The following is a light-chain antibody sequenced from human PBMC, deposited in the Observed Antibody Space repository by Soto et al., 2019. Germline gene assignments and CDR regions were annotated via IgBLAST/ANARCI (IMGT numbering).Light chain of an antibody. CDR1: QSVSRW. Sequence: DIQMTQSPSILSASVGDSVTLTCRARQSVSRWLAWYQQKPGKAPKLLIYDASSLNSGVPSRFSGSQSGTEFTLTITSLLPDDFATYFCQQYSSYSLPTFGGGTKVDIK. V-gene: IGKV1-5*01. CDR3: QQYSSYSLPT. CDR2: DAS. J-gene: IGKJ4*01.